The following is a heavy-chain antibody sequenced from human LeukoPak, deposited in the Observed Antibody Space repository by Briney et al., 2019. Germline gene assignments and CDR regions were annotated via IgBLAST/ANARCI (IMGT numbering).Heavy chain of an antibody. V-gene: IGHV4-30-2*01. CDR1: GGSISSGGYY. Sequence: SETLSLTCTVSGGSISSGGYYWSWIRQPPGKGLEWIGYIYHSGSTNYNPSLKSRVTISVDTSKNQFSLKLSSVTAADTAVYYCARPPWRGRSGSYDYWGQGTLVTVSS. D-gene: IGHD1-26*01. J-gene: IGHJ4*02. CDR2: IYHSGST. CDR3: ARPPWRGRSGSYDY.